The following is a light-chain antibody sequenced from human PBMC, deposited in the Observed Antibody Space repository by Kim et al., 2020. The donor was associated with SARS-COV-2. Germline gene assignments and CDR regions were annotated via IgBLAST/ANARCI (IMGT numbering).Light chain of an antibody. J-gene: IGKJ5*01. CDR1: QSIGDY. CDR2: ASS. V-gene: IGKV1-39*01. Sequence: AVGDRVTITCRASQSIGDYLNWYQHRPGKAPKLLIHASSSLQSDVPSRFSGSGSGTDFTLTISGLQPEDFTTYFCQQSYSTPHITFGPGTRLEIK. CDR3: QQSYSTPHIT.